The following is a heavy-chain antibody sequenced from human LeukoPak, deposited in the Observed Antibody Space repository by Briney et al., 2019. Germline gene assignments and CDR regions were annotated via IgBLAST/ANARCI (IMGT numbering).Heavy chain of an antibody. CDR3: ARRVATTRGDAFDI. CDR1: GGSISSYY. V-gene: IGHV4-59*08. J-gene: IGHJ3*02. CDR2: IYYSGST. Sequence: PSETLSLTCTVSGGSISSYYWSWIRQPPGKGLEWIGYIYYSGSTNYNPSLKSRVTISVDTSKNQFSLKLSSVTAADTAVYYCARRVATTRGDAFDIWGQGTMVTVSS. D-gene: IGHD5-12*01.